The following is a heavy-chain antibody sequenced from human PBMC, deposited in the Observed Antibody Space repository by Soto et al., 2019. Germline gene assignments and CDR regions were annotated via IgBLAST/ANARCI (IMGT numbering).Heavy chain of an antibody. CDR3: ARAVGPFDY. J-gene: IGHJ4*02. CDR1: GFIFSTYG. Sequence: QVQLVESGGGVSQPGRSLRLSFAASGFIFSTYGMHWVPQAPGKGLEWVAVIWYDGSNKYYADSVKGRFTISRDNSKNTLYLQMNSLRAEDTAVYYCARAVGPFDYWGQGTLVTVSS. V-gene: IGHV3-33*01. CDR2: IWYDGSNK. D-gene: IGHD1-26*01.